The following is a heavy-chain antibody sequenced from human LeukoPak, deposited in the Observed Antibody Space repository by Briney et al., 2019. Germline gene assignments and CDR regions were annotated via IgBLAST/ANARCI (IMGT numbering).Heavy chain of an antibody. CDR1: GGPISSYY. Sequence: SETLSLTCTVSGGPISSYYWSWIRQPPGKGLEWIGYIYYSGSTNYNPSLKSRVTISVDTSKNQFSLKLSSVTAADTAVYYCARGFGGSYSGDFDIWGQGTMVTVSS. D-gene: IGHD1-26*01. CDR3: ARGFGGSYSGDFDI. V-gene: IGHV4-59*01. CDR2: IYYSGST. J-gene: IGHJ3*02.